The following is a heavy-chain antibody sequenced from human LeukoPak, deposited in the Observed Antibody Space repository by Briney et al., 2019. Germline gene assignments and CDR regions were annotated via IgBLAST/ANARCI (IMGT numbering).Heavy chain of an antibody. D-gene: IGHD4-17*01. CDR3: ARGRHDYGDYYYGMDV. CDR2: IYHSGST. Sequence: SETLSLTCAVSGGSISSGGYSWSWIRQPPGKGLEWIGYIYHSGSTYYNPSLKSRVTISVDTSKNQFSLKLSSVTAADTAVYYCARGRHDYGDYYYGMDVWGQGTTVTVSS. J-gene: IGHJ6*02. CDR1: GGSISSGGYS. V-gene: IGHV4-30-2*01.